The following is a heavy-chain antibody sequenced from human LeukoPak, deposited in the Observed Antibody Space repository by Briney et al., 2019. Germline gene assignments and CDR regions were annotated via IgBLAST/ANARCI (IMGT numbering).Heavy chain of an antibody. J-gene: IGHJ4*02. Sequence: SETLSLTCTVSGGSISSGDYYWSWIRQPPGKALEWIGYIYYSGSTYYNPSLKSRVTISVDTSKNQFSLKLSSVTAADTAVYYCARSAHNYYDSSGYNDYWGQGTLVTVSS. V-gene: IGHV4-30-4*02. D-gene: IGHD3-22*01. CDR1: GGSISSGDYY. CDR3: ARSAHNYYDSSGYNDY. CDR2: IYYSGST.